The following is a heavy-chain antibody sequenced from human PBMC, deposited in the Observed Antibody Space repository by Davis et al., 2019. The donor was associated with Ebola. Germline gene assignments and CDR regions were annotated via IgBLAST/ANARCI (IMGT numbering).Heavy chain of an antibody. D-gene: IGHD6-13*01. CDR2: IYHDGST. V-gene: IGHV4-39*01. J-gene: IGHJ4*02. Sequence: SETLSLTCTVSGGSTSPTSFHLGWIRQPPGRELAWIGHIYHDGSTYYYPSFGSRATIYIDTSKNQFSLKLNSVTAADTAVYYCVRRVSSSWFPYFDYWGQGTLVIVSS. CDR1: GGSTSPTSFH. CDR3: VRRVSSSWFPYFDY.